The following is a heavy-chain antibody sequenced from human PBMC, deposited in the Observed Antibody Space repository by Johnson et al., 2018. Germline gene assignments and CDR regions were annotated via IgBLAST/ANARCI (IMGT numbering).Heavy chain of an antibody. D-gene: IGHD3-10*01. CDR1: GFNFSNAW. J-gene: IGHJ3*02. V-gene: IGHV3-15*01. CDR3: TTVAMGVPADDAFDI. CDR2: IKSKIDGGTT. Sequence: VQLVESGGGFVKPGGSLRLSCAASGFNFSNAWMSWVRQAPGKGLEWVGRIKSKIDGGTTDYAAPVKGRFTISRDVSKDTIYLQMKSLKNADTAVYYVTTVAMGVPADDAFDIWGQVTLVTVS.